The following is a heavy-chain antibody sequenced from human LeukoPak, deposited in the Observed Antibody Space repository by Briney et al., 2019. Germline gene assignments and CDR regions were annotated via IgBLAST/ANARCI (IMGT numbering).Heavy chain of an antibody. J-gene: IGHJ4*02. CDR2: INHSGST. D-gene: IGHD3-16*01. CDR1: GGSFSGYY. V-gene: IGHV4-34*01. Sequence: PSETLSLTCAVYGGSFSGYYWSWIRQPPGKGLEWIGEINHSGSTNYNPSLKSRVTISVDTSKNQFSLKLSSVTAADTAVYYCARVTRLAIPGFFDYWGQGTLVTVSS. CDR3: ARVTRLAIPGFFDY.